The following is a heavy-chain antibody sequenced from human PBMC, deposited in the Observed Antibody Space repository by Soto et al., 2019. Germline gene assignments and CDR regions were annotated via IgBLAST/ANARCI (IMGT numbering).Heavy chain of an antibody. CDR3: ARFVVVAPVPNV. Sequence: QLQLQESGPGLVKPSETLSLTCSVSFASFTSNNYHWGWIRQPPGKGLEWIGSISYTGTTYYSPSLKSRVTISADTSKKQFSLKLDSATAADTAVYYCARFVVVAPVPNVWGQGTLVTVSS. D-gene: IGHD2-15*01. CDR2: ISYTGTT. CDR1: FASFTSNNYH. V-gene: IGHV4-39*01. J-gene: IGHJ4*02.